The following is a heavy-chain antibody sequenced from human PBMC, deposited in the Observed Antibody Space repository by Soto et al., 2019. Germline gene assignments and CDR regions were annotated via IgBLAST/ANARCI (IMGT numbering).Heavy chain of an antibody. J-gene: IGHJ5*02. CDR1: GYSFTSYW. CDR2: IDPSDSYT. V-gene: IGHV5-10-1*01. CDR3: ATYSSSQYWFDP. Sequence: SLKISCKGSGYSFTSYWIIWVRQMPGKGLEWMGRIDPSDSYTNYSPSFQGHVTISADKSISTAYLQWSSLKASDTAMYYCATYSSSQYWFDPWGQGTLVTVSS. D-gene: IGHD6-13*01.